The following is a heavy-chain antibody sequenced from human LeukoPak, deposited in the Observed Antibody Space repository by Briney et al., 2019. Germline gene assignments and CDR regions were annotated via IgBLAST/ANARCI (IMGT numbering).Heavy chain of an antibody. V-gene: IGHV4-59*01. Sequence: SETPSLTCTVSGGSISSYYWSWIRQPPGKGLEWIGYIYYSGSTNYNPSLKSRVTISVDTSKNQFSLKLSSVTAADTAVYYCARDLGDESFDYWGQGTLVTVSS. D-gene: IGHD4-17*01. CDR3: ARDLGDESFDY. CDR2: IYYSGST. CDR1: GGSISSYY. J-gene: IGHJ4*02.